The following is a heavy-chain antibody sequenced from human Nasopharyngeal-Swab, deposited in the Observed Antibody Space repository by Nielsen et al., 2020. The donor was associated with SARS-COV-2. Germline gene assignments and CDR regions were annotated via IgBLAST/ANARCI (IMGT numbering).Heavy chain of an antibody. J-gene: IGHJ4*02. CDR1: GGSFSGFY. V-gene: IGHV4-34*01. Sequence: SETLSLTCAVYGGSFSGFYWSWIRQPPGKGLEWIGEINHSGRTNYSPSLKSRVTISLDTSKNQFSLKLTSVTAADTAVYYCARDSEPDYGGTELDYWGQGTLVTVSS. CDR3: ARDSEPDYGGTELDY. D-gene: IGHD4-23*01. CDR2: INHSGRT.